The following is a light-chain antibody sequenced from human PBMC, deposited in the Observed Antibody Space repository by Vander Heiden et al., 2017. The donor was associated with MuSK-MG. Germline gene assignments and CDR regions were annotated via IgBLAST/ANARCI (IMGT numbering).Light chain of an antibody. Sequence: DIQMTQSPSSLSASVGDRVTITCRASQSISSYLNWYQQKPGKAPKLLIYAASSLQSGVPSRFSGSGYGTDFTLTISSRQQEDFAPYYCQQNDSNPMCNFGQGTKLEIK. CDR3: QQNDSNPMCN. CDR2: AAS. J-gene: IGKJ2*04. CDR1: QSISSY. V-gene: IGKV1-39*01.